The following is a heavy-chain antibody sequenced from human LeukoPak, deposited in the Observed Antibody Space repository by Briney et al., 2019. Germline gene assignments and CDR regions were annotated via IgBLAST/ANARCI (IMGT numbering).Heavy chain of an antibody. V-gene: IGHV3-11*01. CDR1: GFTFSDYY. Sequence: GGSLRLSCAASGFTFSDYYMSWIRQAPGKGLEWVSYISSSGSTIHYADSVKGRFTISRDNAKNSLYLQMNSLRAEDTAVYYCARAGSYGGYYYYYMDVWGKGTTVTVSS. J-gene: IGHJ6*03. CDR2: ISSSGSTI. D-gene: IGHD4/OR15-4a*01. CDR3: ARAGSYGGYYYYYMDV.